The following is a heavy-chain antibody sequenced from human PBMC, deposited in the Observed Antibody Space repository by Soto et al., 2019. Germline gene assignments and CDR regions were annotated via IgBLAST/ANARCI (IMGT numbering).Heavy chain of an antibody. Sequence: PGESLKISCAASGFTFSSYSMNWVRQAPGKGLEWVSYISSSSSTIYYADSVKGRFTISRDNAKNSLYLQMNSLRAEDTAVYYCASGDRLPFYYFDYWGQGTLVTVSS. D-gene: IGHD3-10*01. CDR3: ASGDRLPFYYFDY. CDR2: ISSSSSTI. V-gene: IGHV3-48*01. CDR1: GFTFSSYS. J-gene: IGHJ4*02.